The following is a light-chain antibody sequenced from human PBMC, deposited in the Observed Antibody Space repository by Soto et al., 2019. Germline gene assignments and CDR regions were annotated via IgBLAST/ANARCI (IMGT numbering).Light chain of an antibody. CDR1: QSVSSN. J-gene: IGKJ1*01. CDR2: AAS. V-gene: IGKV3D-15*01. Sequence: EMVVTQSPATLSVSPGERAALSCRASQSVSSNLAWYQQKPGQAPRLLIYAASTRATGIPARFSGSGSGTDFNLTITSLQSEDSAVYYCQQYYHWPRTFGQGTKVHIK. CDR3: QQYYHWPRT.